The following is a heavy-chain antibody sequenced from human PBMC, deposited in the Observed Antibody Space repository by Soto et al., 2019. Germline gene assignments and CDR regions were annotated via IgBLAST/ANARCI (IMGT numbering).Heavy chain of an antibody. Sequence: PGGSRRRSWAASGFTFSSYGMHGVRQAPGKGLEWVAVISYDGSNKYYADSVKGRFTISRDNTKNTLYLQMNSLRAEDTAVYYCAKDQGLRYYYYGMDVWGQGTTVTVSS. D-gene: IGHD5-12*01. CDR1: GFTFSSYG. CDR3: AKDQGLRYYYYGMDV. CDR2: ISYDGSNK. J-gene: IGHJ6*02. V-gene: IGHV3-30*18.